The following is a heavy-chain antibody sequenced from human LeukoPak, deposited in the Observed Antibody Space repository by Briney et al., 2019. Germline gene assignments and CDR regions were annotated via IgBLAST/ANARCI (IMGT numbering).Heavy chain of an antibody. CDR1: GFTFSSYA. D-gene: IGHD6-19*01. J-gene: IGHJ4*02. Sequence: GGSLRLSCAASGFTFSSYAMSWVRQAPGKGLEWVSATSGSGGSTYYADSVKGRFTISRDNSKNTLYLQMNSVRAEDTAVYYCAKESGCSGSSGWYYFDFWGQGTRVTVSS. CDR2: TSGSGGST. CDR3: AKESGCSGSSGWYYFDF. V-gene: IGHV3-23*01.